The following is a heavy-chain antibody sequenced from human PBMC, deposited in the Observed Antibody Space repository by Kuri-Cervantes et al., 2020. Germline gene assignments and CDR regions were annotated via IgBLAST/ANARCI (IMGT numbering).Heavy chain of an antibody. CDR1: GGSFSGYY. CDR3: ARAPPRGNRFDP. CDR2: INHSGST. J-gene: IGHJ5*02. Sequence: GSLRLSCAVYGGSFSGYYWNWIRQPPGKGLEWIGEINHSGSTNYNPSLKSRVTISIDTSKNQFSLKLSSVTAADTAVYYCARAPPRGNRFDPWGQGTLVTVSS. D-gene: IGHD3-10*01. V-gene: IGHV4-34*01.